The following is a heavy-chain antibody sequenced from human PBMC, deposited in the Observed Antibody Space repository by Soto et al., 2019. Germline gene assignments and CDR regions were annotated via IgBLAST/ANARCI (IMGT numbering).Heavy chain of an antibody. Sequence: ASVKVSCKASGFSFTGYYIHWLRQAPGQGLEWMGWINAHSGGTEYAQKFQGRVTLTRDTSIAKAYLTLPSLTSDHTALYYCAKDLTRQLAYCLDPGRQGTQVTVSS. J-gene: IGHJ5*02. CDR2: INAHSGGT. CDR3: AKDLTRQLAYCLDP. V-gene: IGHV1-2*02. D-gene: IGHD6-6*01. CDR1: GFSFTGYY.